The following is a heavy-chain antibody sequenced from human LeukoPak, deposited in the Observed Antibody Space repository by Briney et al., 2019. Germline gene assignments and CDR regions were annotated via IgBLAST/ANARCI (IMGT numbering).Heavy chain of an antibody. J-gene: IGHJ4*02. V-gene: IGHV3-23*01. Sequence: GGSLRLSCAASGFTFNNYAMSWVRRAPGKGLEWVSAISGSGGSTYYADSVKGRFTISRDNSRNTVYLQMNSLRAEDTAVYYCARDSGVHYFDYWGQGTLATVSS. CDR3: ARDSGVHYFDY. CDR2: ISGSGGST. D-gene: IGHD2-8*01. CDR1: GFTFNNYA.